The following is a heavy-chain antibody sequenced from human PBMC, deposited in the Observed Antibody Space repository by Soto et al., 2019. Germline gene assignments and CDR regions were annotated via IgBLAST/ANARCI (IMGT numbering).Heavy chain of an antibody. V-gene: IGHV4-39*01. Sequence: SETLCLTCTVSGGSISSSSYYWGWIRQPPGKGLEWIGSIYYSGSTYYNPALKSLVTISVYTSKVQFTLKPRSVSAVDSAQYSCASQYNDGRGNYPNDAFD. CDR3: ASQYNDGRGNYPNDAFD. CDR1: GGSISSSSYY. CDR2: IYYSGST. J-gene: IGHJ3*02. D-gene: IGHD3-22*01.